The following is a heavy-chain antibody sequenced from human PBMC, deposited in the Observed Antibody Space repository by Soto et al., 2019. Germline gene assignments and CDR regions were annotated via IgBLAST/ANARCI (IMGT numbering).Heavy chain of an antibody. V-gene: IGHV3-66*01. Sequence: GGSLRLSCAASGFTVTTNSMSWVRQPPGKGLEWVSVVYSGGSTYYADSVKGRFTVSRDNSKNTLYRQMNSLRAEDTAVYYCARDFSGKNDAFDIWGQGTVVTVSS. CDR3: ARDFSGKNDAFDI. J-gene: IGHJ3*02. D-gene: IGHD3-10*01. CDR1: GFTVTTNS. CDR2: VYSGGST.